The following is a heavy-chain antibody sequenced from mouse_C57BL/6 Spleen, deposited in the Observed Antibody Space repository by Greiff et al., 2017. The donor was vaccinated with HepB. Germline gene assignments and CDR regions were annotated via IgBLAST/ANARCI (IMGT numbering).Heavy chain of an antibody. Sequence: QVRLQQGGAGLVKPGASVKLSCKASGYTFTSYWMHWVKQRPGRGLEWIGRIDPNSGGTKYNEKFKSKATLTVDKPSSTAYMQLSSLTSEDSAVYYCARERSYYSNCGFTWYFDVWGTGTTVTVSS. CDR2: IDPNSGGT. D-gene: IGHD2-5*01. CDR1: GYTFTSYW. CDR3: ARERSYYSNCGFTWYFDV. V-gene: IGHV1-72*01. J-gene: IGHJ1*03.